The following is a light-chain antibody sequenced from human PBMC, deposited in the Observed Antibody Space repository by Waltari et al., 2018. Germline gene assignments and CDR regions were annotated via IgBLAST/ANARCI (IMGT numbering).Light chain of an antibody. CDR1: SSNIGSNT. Sequence: QSVLTQPPSASGTPGQRVTISCSGSSSNIGSNTVNWYQQLPGTAPKLLIYSNNPRPSGVPDRFSGSKSGTAASLAISGLQSEDEADYYWAAWDDSLNVVVFGGGTKLTVL. V-gene: IGLV1-44*01. J-gene: IGLJ2*01. CDR3: AAWDDSLNVVV. CDR2: SNN.